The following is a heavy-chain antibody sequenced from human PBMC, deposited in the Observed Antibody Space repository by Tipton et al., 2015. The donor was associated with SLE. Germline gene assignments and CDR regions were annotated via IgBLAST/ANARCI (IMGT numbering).Heavy chain of an antibody. V-gene: IGHV4-59*12. CDR1: GGSISSYY. Sequence: TLSLTCTASGGSISSYYWSWIRQPPGKGLEWIGYIYYSGSTNYNPTLKSRVTISIDTSKNQSSLKLSSVTAADTAVYYCRHTSAPWIDDYWGQGTLVTVSS. J-gene: IGHJ4*02. CDR3: RHTSAPWIDDY. CDR2: IYYSGST. D-gene: IGHD2-2*01.